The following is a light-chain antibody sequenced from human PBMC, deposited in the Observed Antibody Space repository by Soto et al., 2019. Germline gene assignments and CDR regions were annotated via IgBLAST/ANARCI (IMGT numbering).Light chain of an antibody. CDR3: QQRSNWPPKYT. CDR1: QSFSSY. Sequence: EIVLTQSPATLSLSPGERATLSCRASQSFSSYLAWYQQKPGQAPRLLIYDASNRATGIPARFSGSGSGTDFTLTISSLEPEDLAVYYCQQRSNWPPKYTFGQGTKLEIK. CDR2: DAS. V-gene: IGKV3-11*01. J-gene: IGKJ2*01.